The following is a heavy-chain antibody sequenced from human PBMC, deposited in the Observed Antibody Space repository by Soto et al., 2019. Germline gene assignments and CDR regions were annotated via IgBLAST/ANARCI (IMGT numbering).Heavy chain of an antibody. CDR2: MSSSSSTI. J-gene: IGHJ4*02. D-gene: IGHD3-22*01. CDR3: ARVPMIFDY. Sequence: EVQLVESGGGLVQPGGSLRLSCAASGFTFSSYSMNWVGQAPGKGLEWVSYMSSSSSTIYYADSVKGRFTLSRDNAKNSLYLQMHSLRAEDTAVYYGARVPMIFDYWGQGTLVTVSS. CDR1: GFTFSSYS. V-gene: IGHV3-48*01.